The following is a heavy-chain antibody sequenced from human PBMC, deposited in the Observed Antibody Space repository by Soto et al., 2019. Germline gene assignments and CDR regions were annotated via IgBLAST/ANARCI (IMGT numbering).Heavy chain of an antibody. J-gene: IGHJ4*02. CDR1: RFTFSDYY. CDR3: ARAFFVGSGEYYFDY. CDR2: ISSSSSYT. Sequence: QVQLVESGGGLVKPGGSLRLSCAASRFTFSDYYMSWIRQAPGKGLEWVSYISSSSSYTNYADSVKGRFTISRDNAKNSLDLQMNSLRAEDTAMYYCARAFFVGSGEYYFDYWGQGALVTVSS. D-gene: IGHD3-10*01. V-gene: IGHV3-11*06.